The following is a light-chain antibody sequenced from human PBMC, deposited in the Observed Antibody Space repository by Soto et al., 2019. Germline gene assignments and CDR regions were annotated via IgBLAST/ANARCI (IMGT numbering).Light chain of an antibody. Sequence: QSVLTQSPPFFGPPGQRLTTSGPGGSSNIGPGYDVHWYQQFPGTAPKLLIYANTNRPSGVPDRFSGSKSGTSASLAITGLQPEDEADYYCQSYDSSLKNSVFGGGTKLTVL. CDR2: ANT. CDR1: SSNIGPGYD. J-gene: IGLJ3*02. V-gene: IGLV1-40*01. CDR3: QSYDSSLKNSV.